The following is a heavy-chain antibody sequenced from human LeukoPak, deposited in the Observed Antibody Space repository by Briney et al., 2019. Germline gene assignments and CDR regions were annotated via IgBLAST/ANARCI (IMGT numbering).Heavy chain of an antibody. Sequence: ASVKVSCKASGYTFTSYGISWVRQAPGQGLEWMGWISPYNGNTNYAQKLQGRVTMTTDTSTSTAYMELSGLRSDDTALYYCARDRGSPYYYDYWGQGTLVTVSS. V-gene: IGHV1-18*01. CDR2: ISPYNGNT. J-gene: IGHJ4*02. CDR1: GYTFTSYG. CDR3: ARDRGSPYYYDY. D-gene: IGHD3-16*01.